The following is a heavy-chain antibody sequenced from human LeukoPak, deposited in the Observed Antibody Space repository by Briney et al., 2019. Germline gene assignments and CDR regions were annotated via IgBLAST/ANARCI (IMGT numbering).Heavy chain of an antibody. CDR2: IYYSGST. J-gene: IGHJ4*02. Sequence: SETLSLTCTVSGGSISSSSYYWGWIRQPPGKGLEWIGSIYYSGSTYYNPSLKSRVTISVDTSKNQFSLKLSSVTAADTAVYYCARALSYYDSSGYFIDCWGQGTLVTVSS. CDR3: ARALSYYDSSGYFIDC. V-gene: IGHV4-39*07. D-gene: IGHD3-22*01. CDR1: GGSISSSSYY.